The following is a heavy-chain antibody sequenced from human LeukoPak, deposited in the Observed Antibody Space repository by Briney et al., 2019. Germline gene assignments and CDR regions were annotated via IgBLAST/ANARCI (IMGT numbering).Heavy chain of an antibody. CDR2: VNQHETET. J-gene: IGHJ4*02. CDR3: TKDPCDS. CDR1: GFTFSSYW. V-gene: IGHV3-7*03. Sequence: PGGSLRLSCAASGFTFSSYWMSWIRQAPGKGLEWVANVNQHETETYYVDSVEGRFTISRDNSKNMVYLQMNSLRAEDTAIYYCTKDPCDSWGQGTLVTVSS.